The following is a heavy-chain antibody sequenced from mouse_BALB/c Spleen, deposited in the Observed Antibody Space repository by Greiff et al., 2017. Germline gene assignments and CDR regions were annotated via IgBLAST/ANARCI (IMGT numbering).Heavy chain of an antibody. Sequence: QRVESGGGLVQPGGSRKLSCAASGFTFSSFGMHWVRQAPEKGLEWVAYISSGSSTIYYADTVKGRFTISRDNPKNTLFLQMTSLRSEDTAMYYCARSYYYGTSRNYAMDYWGQGTSVTVSS. CDR1: GFTFSSFG. D-gene: IGHD1-1*01. CDR2: ISSGSSTI. J-gene: IGHJ4*01. CDR3: ARSYYYGTSRNYAMDY. V-gene: IGHV5-17*02.